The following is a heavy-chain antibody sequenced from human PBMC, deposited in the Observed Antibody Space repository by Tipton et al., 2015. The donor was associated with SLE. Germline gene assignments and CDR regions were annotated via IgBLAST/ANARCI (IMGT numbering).Heavy chain of an antibody. CDR2: ISSSGSTI. CDR3: AREQWLAYYYYYYGMDV. CDR1: GFTFSSYE. D-gene: IGHD6-19*01. V-gene: IGHV3-48*03. Sequence: GSLRLSCAASGFTFSSYEMNWVRQAPGKGLEWVSYISSSGSTIYYADSVKGRFTISRDNAKNSLYLQMNSLRAEDTAVYYCAREQWLAYYYYYYGMDVWGQGTTVTVSS. J-gene: IGHJ6*02.